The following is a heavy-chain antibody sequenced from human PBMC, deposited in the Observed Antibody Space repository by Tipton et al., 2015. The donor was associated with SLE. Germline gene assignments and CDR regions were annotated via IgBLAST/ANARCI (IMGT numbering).Heavy chain of an antibody. D-gene: IGHD2-2*01. CDR3: ARSGPVTGFTSSFDY. CDR1: GGSISSGSYY. Sequence: TLSLTCTVSGGSISSGSYYWSWIRQPAGKGLEWIGRIYTSGSTNYNPSLKSRVTISVDTSKNQFSLKLGSVTAADTAVYYCARSGPVTGFTSSFDYWGQGALVTVSS. CDR2: IYTSGST. J-gene: IGHJ4*02. V-gene: IGHV4-61*02.